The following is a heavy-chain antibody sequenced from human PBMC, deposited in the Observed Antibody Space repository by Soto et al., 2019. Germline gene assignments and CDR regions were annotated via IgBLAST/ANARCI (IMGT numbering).Heavy chain of an antibody. D-gene: IGHD3-3*01. J-gene: IGHJ6*03. CDR3: ARDGFYDFWSGYPRNMDV. Sequence: EVQLVESGGGLVQPGGSLRLSCAASGFTFSSYWMHWVRQAPGKGLVWVSRINSDGSSTSYADSVKGRFTISRDNDKNTLYLQMNSLRAEDTAVYYCARDGFYDFWSGYPRNMDVWGKGTTVTVSS. CDR2: INSDGSST. CDR1: GFTFSSYW. V-gene: IGHV3-74*01.